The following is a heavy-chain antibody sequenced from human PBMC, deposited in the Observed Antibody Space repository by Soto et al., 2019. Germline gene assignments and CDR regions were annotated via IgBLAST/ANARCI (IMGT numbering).Heavy chain of an antibody. V-gene: IGHV4-59*11. D-gene: IGHD2-15*01. CDR3: ARLQYTVVTALDI. Sequence: QVQLQESGPRLVKPSETLSLTCSVSGVSIGSHFWSWIRQAPGKGPELVGYIYHTVNTNYNPALKRRVTISMDTSENQLSLQLSSVTAADTAVYYCARLQYTVVTALDIWGQGTMVTVSS. CDR2: IYHTVNT. CDR1: GVSIGSHF. J-gene: IGHJ3*02.